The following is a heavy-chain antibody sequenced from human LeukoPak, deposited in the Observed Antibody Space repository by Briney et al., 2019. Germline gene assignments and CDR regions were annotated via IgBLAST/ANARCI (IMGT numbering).Heavy chain of an antibody. D-gene: IGHD3-10*01. V-gene: IGHV3-49*03. CDR3: TRNTYYYGSGSYYHFDY. CDR1: GFTFGDYA. Sequence: GGSLRLSCTASGFTFGDYAMSWFRQAPGKGLEWVGFIRSKAYGGTTEYAASVKGRFTISRDDSKSIAYLQMYSLKTEDTAVYYCTRNTYYYGSGSYYHFDYWGQGTLVTVSS. CDR2: IRSKAYGGTT. J-gene: IGHJ4*02.